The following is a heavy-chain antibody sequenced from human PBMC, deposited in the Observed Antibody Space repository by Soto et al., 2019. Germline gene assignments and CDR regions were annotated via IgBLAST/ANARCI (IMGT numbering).Heavy chain of an antibody. CDR2: IFYSGST. V-gene: IGHV4-39*06. D-gene: IGHD2-15*01. CDR1: GGSISSSRSY. J-gene: IGHJ3*02. Sequence: SETLSLTCNVSGGSISSSRSYSAWIRQPPGKGLEWIANIFYSGSTYYNPSLKSRVTISVATSKNQFALKLSSVTAADTAVYYCARMVSRSRRCSGGSCPPCDAFDIWGQGTMVTVSS. CDR3: ARMVSRSRRCSGGSCPPCDAFDI.